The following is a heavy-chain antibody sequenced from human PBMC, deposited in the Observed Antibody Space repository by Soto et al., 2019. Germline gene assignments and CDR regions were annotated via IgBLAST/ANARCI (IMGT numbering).Heavy chain of an antibody. CDR2: IYYSGST. J-gene: IGHJ5*02. CDR3: ARELTLFGVVTAPNWFDP. V-gene: IGHV4-30-4*01. Sequence: SETLSLTCAVNGGSFSGYYWSWIRQPPGKGLEWIGYIYYSGSTYYNPSLKSRVTISVDTSKNQFSLKLSSVTAADTAVYYCARELTLFGVVTAPNWFDPWGQGTLVTVSS. D-gene: IGHD3-3*01. CDR1: GGSFSGYY.